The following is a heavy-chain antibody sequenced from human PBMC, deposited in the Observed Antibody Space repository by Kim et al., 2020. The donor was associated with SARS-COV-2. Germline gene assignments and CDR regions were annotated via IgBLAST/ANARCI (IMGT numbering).Heavy chain of an antibody. Sequence: GGSLRLSCAASGFTFSSYAMHWVRQAPCKGLEWVAVISYDGSNKYYADSVKGRFTISRDNSKNTLYLQMNSLRAEDTAVYYCARGRAAAGSYYFDYWGQGTLVTVSS. CDR3: ARGRAAAGSYYFDY. CDR1: GFTFSSYA. J-gene: IGHJ4*02. CDR2: ISYDGSNK. D-gene: IGHD6-13*01. V-gene: IGHV3-30-3*01.